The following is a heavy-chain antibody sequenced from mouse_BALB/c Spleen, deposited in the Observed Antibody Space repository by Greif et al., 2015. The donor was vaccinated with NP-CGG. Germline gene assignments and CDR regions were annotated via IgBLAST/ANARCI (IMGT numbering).Heavy chain of an antibody. CDR2: IWSGGSP. J-gene: IGHJ3*01. CDR3: ASYYSYSFAY. D-gene: IGHD1-2*01. V-gene: IGHV2-2*02. Sequence: VQLKESGPGLVQPSQRLSITCTVSGFSLTSYGVHWVRQSPGKGLEWLGVIWSGGSPDYNAAFISRLSISKDNSKSQVFFKMNSLQANDTAIYYCASYYSYSFAYWGQGTLVTVSA. CDR1: GFSLTSYG.